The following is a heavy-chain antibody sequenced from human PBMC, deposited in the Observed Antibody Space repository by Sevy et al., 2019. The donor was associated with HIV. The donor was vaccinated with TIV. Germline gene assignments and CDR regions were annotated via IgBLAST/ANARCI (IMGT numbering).Heavy chain of an antibody. CDR2: IKSKTDRGTT. D-gene: IGHD6-25*01. CDR3: TTGVSGFKGRSDY. CDR1: GFTFGNAW. V-gene: IGHV3-15*01. J-gene: IGHJ4*02. Sequence: GGSLRLSCAASGFTFGNAWMSWVRQAPGKGLEWVGRIKSKTDRGTTDYAAPVKGRFTISRDDSKNTLYLQMNSLKTEDTAVYYCTTGVSGFKGRSDYWGQGTLVTVSS.